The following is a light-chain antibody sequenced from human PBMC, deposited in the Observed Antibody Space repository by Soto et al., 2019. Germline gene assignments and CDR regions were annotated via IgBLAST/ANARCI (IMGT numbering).Light chain of an antibody. J-gene: IGLJ1*01. V-gene: IGLV2-8*01. CDR2: EVT. Sequence: QSVLTQPPSASGSPGQSVTISCTGTSSDVGGYNYVPWYQQRPGKAPKLMIYEVTKRPSGVPDRFSGSRSGNTASLTVSGLQAEDEADYYCSSYAGSDNYVFGTGTKVTVL. CDR1: SSDVGGYNY. CDR3: SSYAGSDNYV.